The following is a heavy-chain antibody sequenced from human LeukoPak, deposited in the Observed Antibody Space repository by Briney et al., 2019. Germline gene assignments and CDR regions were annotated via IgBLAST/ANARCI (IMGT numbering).Heavy chain of an antibody. D-gene: IGHD1-14*01. CDR1: GGSSSGGMYY. CDR2: IYYTGTT. V-gene: IGHV4-31*11. J-gene: IGHJ1*01. Sequence: SQTLSFSCAVSGGSSSGGMYYGRWIRQHPGKGLEWIGYIYYTGTTDYNPSLESRVTITEDTSKNEVSLTLSSVTAADTAVDYCARGMNHQYLYVWGQGTLVTVSS. CDR3: ARGMNHQYLYV.